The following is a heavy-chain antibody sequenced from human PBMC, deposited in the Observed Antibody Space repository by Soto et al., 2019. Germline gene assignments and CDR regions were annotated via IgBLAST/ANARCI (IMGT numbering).Heavy chain of an antibody. CDR2: NYWDGDE. V-gene: IGHV2-5*02. Sequence: QITLKESGPTLVKPTQTLTLTCTFSGFSLSTSAEGVGWIRQPPGKALEWLALNYWDGDERYSPSLKSRLTITKDTSKNQVVLTMTNMDPADTATYSCAHGSCTSADCYPNPFLDYWGQGILVTVSS. CDR3: AHGSCTSADCYPNPFLDY. D-gene: IGHD2-2*01. J-gene: IGHJ4*02. CDR1: GFSLSTSAEG.